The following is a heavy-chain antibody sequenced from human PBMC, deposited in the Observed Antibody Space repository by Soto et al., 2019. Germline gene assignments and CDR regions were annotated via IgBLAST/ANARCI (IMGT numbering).Heavy chain of an antibody. D-gene: IGHD5-18*01. CDR3: ARWGYSYGTPYFDY. J-gene: IGHJ4*02. CDR1: GGSISSYY. V-gene: IGHV4-59*08. Sequence: SETLSLTCTFSGGSISSYYWSWIRQPPGKGLEWIGYIYYSGSTNYNPSLKSRVTISVDTSKNQFSLKLSSVTAADTAVYYCARWGYSYGTPYFDYWGQGTLVTVSS. CDR2: IYYSGST.